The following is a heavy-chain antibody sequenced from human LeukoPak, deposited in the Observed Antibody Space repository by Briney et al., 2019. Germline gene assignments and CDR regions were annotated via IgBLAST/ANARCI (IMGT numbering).Heavy chain of an antibody. V-gene: IGHV3-23*01. J-gene: IGHJ4*02. CDR3: AKDKNYGGKRYFDY. CDR2: ISGSGAAT. D-gene: IGHD4-23*01. Sequence: QSGGSLRLSCAASGFGFGSYGMNWVRQAPGKGLEWVSFISGSGAATYHADSVKGRFTISRDNSKNRLYLQMNSLRAEDTAVYYCAKDKNYGGKRYFDYWGQGTLVTVSS. CDR1: GFGFGSYG.